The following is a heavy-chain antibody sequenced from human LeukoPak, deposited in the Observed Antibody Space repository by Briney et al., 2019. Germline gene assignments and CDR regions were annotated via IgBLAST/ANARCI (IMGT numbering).Heavy chain of an antibody. CDR1: GFTFSSYG. V-gene: IGHV3-30*18. CDR3: AEDFPTYDFWSGYYGY. Sequence: PGGSLRLSCAASGFTFSSYGMHWVRQAPGKGLEWVAVISYDGSNKYYADSVKGRFTISRDNSKNTLYLQMNSLRAEDTAVYYCAEDFPTYDFWSGYYGYWGQGTLVTVSS. CDR2: ISYDGSNK. D-gene: IGHD3-3*01. J-gene: IGHJ4*02.